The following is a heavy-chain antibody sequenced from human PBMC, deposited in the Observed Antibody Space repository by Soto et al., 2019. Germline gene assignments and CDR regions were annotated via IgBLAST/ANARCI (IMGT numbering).Heavy chain of an antibody. CDR2: IYYSGST. V-gene: IGHV4-31*03. Sequence: PSETLSHTCTFSGGSIISGGYYWSWIRQHPGKGLEWIGYIYYSGSTYYNPSLKSRVTISVDTSKNQFSLKLSSVTAADTAVYYCARTPYYYGSGSYYPDYYYYGMDVWGQGTTVTVSS. CDR1: GGSIISGGYY. J-gene: IGHJ6*02. CDR3: ARTPYYYGSGSYYPDYYYYGMDV. D-gene: IGHD3-10*01.